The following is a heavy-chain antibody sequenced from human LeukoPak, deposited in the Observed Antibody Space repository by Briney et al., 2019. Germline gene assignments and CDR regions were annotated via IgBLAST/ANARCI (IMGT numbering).Heavy chain of an antibody. CDR2: ITSSSSAI. V-gene: IGHV3-48*01. CDR1: GFTFSSYS. J-gene: IGHJ4*02. CDR3: ARVGHGGSPIDY. Sequence: GGSLRLSCAASGFTFSSYSMNWVRQAPVKGLEWISYITSSSSAIYYAESVKGQVTVSRDNAKNSLYLQFSSLRAEDTAVYYCARVGHGGSPIDYWGQGTLVTVSS. D-gene: IGHD4-23*01.